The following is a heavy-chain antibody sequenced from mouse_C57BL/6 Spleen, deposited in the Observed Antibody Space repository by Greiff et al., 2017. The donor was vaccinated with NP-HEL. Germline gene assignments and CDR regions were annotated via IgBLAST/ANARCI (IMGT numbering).Heavy chain of an antibody. CDR2: ISYDGSN. CDR3: ARYDYHLDY. V-gene: IGHV3-6*01. Sequence: EVQLVESGPGLVKPSQSLSLTCSVTGYSITSGYYWNWIRQFPGNKLEWMGYISYDGSNNYNPSLKNRISITRDTSKNQFFLKLNSVTTEDTATYYCARYDYHLDYWGQGTTLTVSS. J-gene: IGHJ2*01. D-gene: IGHD2-4*01. CDR1: GYSITSGYY.